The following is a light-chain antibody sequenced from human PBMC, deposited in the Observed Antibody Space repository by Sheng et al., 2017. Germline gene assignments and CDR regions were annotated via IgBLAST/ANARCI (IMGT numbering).Light chain of an antibody. V-gene: IGKV1-27*01. CDR3: QQYNDWPPLS. CDR1: QDISYY. J-gene: IGKJ4*01. Sequence: DIQLTQSPSSLSVSVGDRVTITCRASQDISYYLAWYQQKPGKVPELLIHGASTLHSGVPSRFSGSGSGTEFTLSISSPQSEDSAVYYCQQYNDWPPLSFGVGTKLEI. CDR2: GAS.